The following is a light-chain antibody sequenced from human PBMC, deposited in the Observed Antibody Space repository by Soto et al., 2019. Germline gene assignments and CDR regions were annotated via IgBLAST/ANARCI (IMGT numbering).Light chain of an antibody. CDR3: QQYHNWPIT. J-gene: IGKJ5*01. CDR2: GTS. V-gene: IGKV3-15*01. CDR1: QNISRS. Sequence: ENVLTPSPGTLSLSPVERATLSCRASQNISRSLAWYQQKPGQGPSLLIYGTSTRAGGVPARFSGSGSGTEFTLTISSLQSEDFAVYYCQQYHNWPITFGQGTRLEIK.